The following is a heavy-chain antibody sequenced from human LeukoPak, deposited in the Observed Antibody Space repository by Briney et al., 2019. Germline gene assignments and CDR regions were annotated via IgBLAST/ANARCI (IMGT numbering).Heavy chain of an antibody. CDR2: IRFDGGNE. V-gene: IGHV3-30*02. Sequence: GGFLRLSCAASDFTFSDYGMHWVRQAPGKGLEWVAFIRFDGGNEIYGDSVKGRFTISRDDSKDTLYLQMNSLSAEDTAVYFCAKAGYSTSWYYLDFWGQGTLVTVSS. D-gene: IGHD6-13*01. J-gene: IGHJ4*02. CDR3: AKAGYSTSWYYLDF. CDR1: DFTFSDYG.